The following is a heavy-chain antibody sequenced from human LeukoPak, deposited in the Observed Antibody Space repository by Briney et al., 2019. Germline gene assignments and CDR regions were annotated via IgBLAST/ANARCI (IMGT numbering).Heavy chain of an antibody. Sequence: SETLSLTCTVSGGSISSYYWSWIRQPAGKGLEWIGRIYTSGSTNYNPSLKRRVTISVDTSKKQFSLKLSSVTAADTALYFCARGYGDYGVFDYWGQGTLVTVSS. CDR1: GGSISSYY. CDR2: IYTSGST. CDR3: ARGYGDYGVFDY. V-gene: IGHV4-4*07. D-gene: IGHD4-17*01. J-gene: IGHJ4*02.